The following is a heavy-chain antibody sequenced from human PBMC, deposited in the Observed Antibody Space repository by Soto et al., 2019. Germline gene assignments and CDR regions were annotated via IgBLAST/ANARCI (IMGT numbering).Heavy chain of an antibody. CDR3: AKDPYTYYYGSGSYYKWNAPDY. CDR1: GFTFSSYG. D-gene: IGHD3-10*01. Sequence: QVQLVESGGGVVQPGRSLRLSCAASGFTFSSYGMHWVRQAPGKGLEWVAVISYDGSNKYYADSVKGRFTISRDNSKKTLYLQMNSLRAEDTAVYYCAKDPYTYYYGSGSYYKWNAPDYWGQGTLVTVSS. V-gene: IGHV3-30*18. CDR2: ISYDGSNK. J-gene: IGHJ4*02.